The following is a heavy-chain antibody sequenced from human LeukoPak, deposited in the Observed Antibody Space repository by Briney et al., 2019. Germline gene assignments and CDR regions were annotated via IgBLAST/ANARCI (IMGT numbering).Heavy chain of an antibody. CDR2: ISPSGST. Sequence: SETLSLTCTVSGGSLSSYYWSWIRHPPGQGLEWIGFISPSGSTNYNRSLKSRVNISVEKSKSQFSLKLSPVAAADTAVYHLSRLLRLVEWLFVPWSQGTLVTVSS. J-gene: IGHJ5*02. D-gene: IGHD3-3*01. CDR3: SRLLRLVEWLFVP. CDR1: GGSLSSYY. V-gene: IGHV4-4*09.